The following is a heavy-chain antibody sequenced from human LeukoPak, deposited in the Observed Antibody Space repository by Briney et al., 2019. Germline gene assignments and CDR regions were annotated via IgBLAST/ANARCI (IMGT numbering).Heavy chain of an antibody. CDR2: IIPIFGTA. D-gene: IGHD3-16*01. Sequence: ASGKVSCKASGGTFSSYAISWVRQAPGQGLEWMGGIIPIFGTANYAQKFQGRVTITADESTSTAYMELSSLRSEDTAVYYCARDRPARSPDLIMDVWGKGTTVTVSS. CDR3: ARDRPARSPDLIMDV. CDR1: GGTFSSYA. V-gene: IGHV1-69*13. J-gene: IGHJ6*03.